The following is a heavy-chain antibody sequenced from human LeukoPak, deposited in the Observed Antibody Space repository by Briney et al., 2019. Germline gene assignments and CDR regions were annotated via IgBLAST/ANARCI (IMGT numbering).Heavy chain of an antibody. CDR1: GFTFGDYA. D-gene: IGHD3-9*01. CDR3: TRAREGYDILTGYFL. CDR2: IRSKAYGGTT. V-gene: IGHV3-49*04. Sequence: GGSLRLSCTASGFTFGDYAMSWVRQAPGKGLEWVGFIRSKAYGGTTEYAASVKGRFTISRDDSKSIAYLQMNSLETEDTAVYYCTRAREGYDILTGYFLWGQGTLVTVSP. J-gene: IGHJ4*02.